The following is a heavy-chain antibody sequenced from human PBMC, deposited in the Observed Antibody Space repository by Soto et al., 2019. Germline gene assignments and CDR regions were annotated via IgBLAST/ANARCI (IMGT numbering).Heavy chain of an antibody. V-gene: IGHV4-31*03. CDR2: IYYSGST. Sequence: SETLSLTCTVSGGAISSGGYYWSWIRQHPGKGLGWIGYIYYSGSTYYNPSLKRRVTISVDTSKNQFSLKLSSVTAADTAVYYGARGQLVGRLDYCGKRPLVTVSS. J-gene: IGHJ4*02. CDR1: GGAISSGGYY. D-gene: IGHD6-13*01. CDR3: ARGQLVGRLDY.